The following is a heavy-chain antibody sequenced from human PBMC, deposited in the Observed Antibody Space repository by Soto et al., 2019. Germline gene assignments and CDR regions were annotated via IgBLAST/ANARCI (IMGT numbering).Heavy chain of an antibody. V-gene: IGHV3-9*01. D-gene: IGHD2-15*01. CDR3: VKNSYADFHRVLSTAEYFFDY. J-gene: IGHJ4*01. Sequence: GGSLRLSFTAFGLAFADTAMLGVGQGPGRGLEWVSGITWNSGKIAYADSVKGRFTIARDDDNNSLYLQMNSLRPEDTALYYCVKNSYADFHRVLSTAEYFFDYWGHGTLVTVSS. CDR2: ITWNSGKI. CDR1: GLAFADTA.